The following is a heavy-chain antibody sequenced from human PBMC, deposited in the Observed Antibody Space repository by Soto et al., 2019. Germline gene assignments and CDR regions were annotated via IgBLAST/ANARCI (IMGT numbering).Heavy chain of an antibody. J-gene: IGHJ6*03. CDR2: IRSKANSYAT. CDR3: TRGTSSSSSWKTVMDV. D-gene: IGHD6-13*01. V-gene: IGHV3-73*01. Sequence: VQLVESGGGLVQPGGSLKLSCAASGFTFSGSAMHWVRQASGKGLEWVGRIRSKANSYATAYAASVKGRFTISRDDSKNTAYLQMNSLKTEDTAVYYCTRGTSSSSSWKTVMDVWGKGTTVTVSS. CDR1: GFTFSGSA.